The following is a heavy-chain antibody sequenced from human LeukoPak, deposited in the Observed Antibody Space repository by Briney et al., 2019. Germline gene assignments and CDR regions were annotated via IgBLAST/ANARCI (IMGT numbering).Heavy chain of an antibody. Sequence: GGSLRLSCAASGFTFSSYEMNWVRQAPGKGLEWVSYISSSSSYIYYADSVKGRFTISRDNAKNSLYLQMNSLRAEDTAVYYCARSSNWNDDVHDAFDIWGQGTMVTVSS. CDR1: GFTFSSYE. CDR3: ARSSNWNDDVHDAFDI. J-gene: IGHJ3*02. D-gene: IGHD1-20*01. CDR2: ISSSSSYI. V-gene: IGHV3-21*05.